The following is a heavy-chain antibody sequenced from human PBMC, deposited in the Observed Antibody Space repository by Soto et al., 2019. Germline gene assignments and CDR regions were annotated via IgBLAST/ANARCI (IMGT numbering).Heavy chain of an antibody. CDR2: INPNSGGT. J-gene: IGHJ4*02. D-gene: IGHD3-22*01. V-gene: IGHV1-2*04. Sequence: ASVKVSCKASGYTFTGYYMHWVRQAPGQGLEWMGWINPNSGGTNYAQKFQGWVTMTRDTSISTAYMELSRLRSDDTAVYDCARGYKIEYYDSSGYYYWGQGTLVTVSS. CDR3: ARGYKIEYYDSSGYYY. CDR1: GYTFTGYY.